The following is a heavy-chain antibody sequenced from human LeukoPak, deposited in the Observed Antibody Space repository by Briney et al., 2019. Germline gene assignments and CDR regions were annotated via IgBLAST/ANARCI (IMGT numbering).Heavy chain of an antibody. D-gene: IGHD6-13*01. Sequence: PSETLSLTCTVSGGSISSSSYYWGWIRQPPGKGLEWIGSIYYSGSTYYNPSLKSRVTISVDTSKNQFSLKLSSVTAADTAVYYCARDRTGSWHYNWFDPWGQGTLVTVSS. J-gene: IGHJ5*02. V-gene: IGHV4-39*07. CDR2: IYYSGST. CDR3: ARDRTGSWHYNWFDP. CDR1: GGSISSSSYY.